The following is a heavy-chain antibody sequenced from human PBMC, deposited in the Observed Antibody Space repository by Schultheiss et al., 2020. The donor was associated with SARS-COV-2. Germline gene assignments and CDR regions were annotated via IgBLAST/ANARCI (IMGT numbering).Heavy chain of an antibody. D-gene: IGHD2-21*02. CDR3: AIEGVVTPGDY. CDR2: INPSGGST. V-gene: IGHV1-46*03. J-gene: IGHJ4*02. CDR1: GYTFTGYY. Sequence: ASVKVSCKASGYTFTGYYMHWVRQAPGQGLEWMGIINPSGGSTSYAQKFQGRVTMTRDTSTSTVYMELSRLRSEDTAVYYCAIEGVVTPGDYWGQGTLVTVSS.